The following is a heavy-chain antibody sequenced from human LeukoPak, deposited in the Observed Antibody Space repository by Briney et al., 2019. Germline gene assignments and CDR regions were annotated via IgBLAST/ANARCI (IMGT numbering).Heavy chain of an antibody. J-gene: IGHJ4*02. CDR1: GFTFSTYT. V-gene: IGHV3-48*04. D-gene: IGHD4/OR15-4a*01. CDR3: AGDFDYGDYIDF. Sequence: PGGSLRPSCVASGFTFSTYTFNWVRQAPGKGLEWLSYISSGGLTIFYADSVKGRFTISRDNTKNSIFLDMTNLRAEDTAVYYCAGDFDYGDYIDFWGQGTLVAVSS. CDR2: ISSGGLTI.